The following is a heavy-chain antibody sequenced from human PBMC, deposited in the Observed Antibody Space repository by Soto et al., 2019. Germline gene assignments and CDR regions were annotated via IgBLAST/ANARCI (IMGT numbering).Heavy chain of an antibody. CDR3: AKATDIVVVPAARFYYYMDV. Sequence: GESLKISCAASGFTFSSYAMSWVRQAPGKGLEWVSAISGSGGSTYYADSVKGRFTISRDSSKNTLYLQMNSLRAEDTAVYYCAKATDIVVVPAARFYYYMDVWGKGTTVTVSS. J-gene: IGHJ6*03. D-gene: IGHD2-2*01. V-gene: IGHV3-23*01. CDR2: ISGSGGST. CDR1: GFTFSSYA.